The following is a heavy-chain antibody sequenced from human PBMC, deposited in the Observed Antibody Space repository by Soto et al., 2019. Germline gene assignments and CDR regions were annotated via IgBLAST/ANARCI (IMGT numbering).Heavy chain of an antibody. Sequence: PSETLSLTCTVSGGSISSGDYYWSWIRQPPGKGLEWIGYIYYSGSTYYNTSLKSRVTISVDTSKNQFSLKLSSVTAADTAVYYCARGLGVGQNNWFDPWGQGTLVTVSS. D-gene: IGHD3-10*01. CDR3: ARGLGVGQNNWFDP. V-gene: IGHV4-30-4*01. J-gene: IGHJ5*02. CDR1: GGSISSGDYY. CDR2: IYYSGST.